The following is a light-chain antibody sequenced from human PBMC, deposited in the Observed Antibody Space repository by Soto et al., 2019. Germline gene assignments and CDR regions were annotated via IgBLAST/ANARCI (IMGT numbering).Light chain of an antibody. V-gene: IGKV1-8*01. CDR2: AAS. J-gene: IGKJ4*01. CDR3: QQTSSLPLT. Sequence: AIRMTQSPSSFSASTGDRVTITCRASQGISSYLAWYQQKPGKAPKLLIYAASTLQSGVPSRFSGSGSGTDFTLTISCLQSEDFATYYCQQTSSLPLTFGGGTKVDIK. CDR1: QGISSY.